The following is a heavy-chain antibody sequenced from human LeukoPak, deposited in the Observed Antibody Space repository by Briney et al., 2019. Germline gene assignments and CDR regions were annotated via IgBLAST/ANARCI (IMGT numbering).Heavy chain of an antibody. CDR1: GFILSNYW. CDR3: VRDYYGMDV. V-gene: IGHV3-74*01. J-gene: IGHJ6*02. Sequence: GESLRLSWAASGFILSNYWMHWVRHAPGKGRVWVSRINSDGSDTDSADSVKGRFTISRDHATKTLDLQVNGLRAEDTVVYYGVRDYYGMDVWGQGTAVTVSS. CDR2: INSDGSDT.